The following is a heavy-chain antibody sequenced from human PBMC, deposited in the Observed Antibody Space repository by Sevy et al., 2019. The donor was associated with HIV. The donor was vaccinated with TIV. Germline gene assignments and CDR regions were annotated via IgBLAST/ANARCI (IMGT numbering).Heavy chain of an antibody. CDR1: GFIFNTYG. CDR3: TTDRGRTSSMYFDL. D-gene: IGHD3-10*01. CDR2: IKSNSNGGTI. J-gene: IGHJ2*01. Sequence: GGSLRLSCAASGFIFNTYGMNWVRQAPGKGLEWVGRIKSNSNGGTIDYAAPVKGRFSISRDDSENTVYLQMNSLNTEDTATYYCTTDRGRTSSMYFDLWGRGTLVTVSS. V-gene: IGHV3-15*01.